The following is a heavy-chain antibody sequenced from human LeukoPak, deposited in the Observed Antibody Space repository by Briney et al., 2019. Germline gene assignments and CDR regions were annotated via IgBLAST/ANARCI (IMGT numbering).Heavy chain of an antibody. V-gene: IGHV1-69*05. CDR3: ARAGVVVPAARGYFDL. J-gene: IGHJ2*01. CDR2: IIPIFGTA. CDR1: GGTFSSSV. D-gene: IGHD2-2*01. Sequence: SVKVSCKASGGTFSSSVISWVRQAPGQGLEWMGGIIPIFGTANYAQKFQGRVTITTDESTSTAYMELSSLRSEDTAVYYCARAGVVVPAARGYFDLWGRGTLVTVFS.